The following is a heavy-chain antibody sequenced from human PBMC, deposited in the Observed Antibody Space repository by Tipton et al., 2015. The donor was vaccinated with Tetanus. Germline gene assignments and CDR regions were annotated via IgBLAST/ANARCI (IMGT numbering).Heavy chain of an antibody. V-gene: IGHV4-4*07. Sequence: TLSLTCTVSGGSIASQYWSWIRQSAGKGLEWIGRIYGGGGPNYNPSLKSRVTMSMDTSKKQFSLKLNSVTVADTALYFCARVLRYSTRGGWDDAFDIWGQGTMVTVSS. CDR3: ARVLRYSTRGGWDDAFDI. CDR2: IYGGGGP. J-gene: IGHJ3*02. CDR1: GGSIASQY. D-gene: IGHD2-8*02.